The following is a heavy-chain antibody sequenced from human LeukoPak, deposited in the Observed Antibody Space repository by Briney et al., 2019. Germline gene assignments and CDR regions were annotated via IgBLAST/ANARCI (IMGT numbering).Heavy chain of an antibody. V-gene: IGHV4-39*01. CDR3: ARHRAYYGYFQH. CDR1: GGSISSSSYY. Sequence: PSETLSLTCTVSGGSISSSSYYWGWIRQPPGKGLEWIGSIYYSGSTYYNPSLKSRVTISVDTSKNQFSLKLSSVTAADTAVYYCARHRAYYGYFQHWGQGTLVTVSS. CDR2: IYYSGST. J-gene: IGHJ1*01. D-gene: IGHD3-10*01.